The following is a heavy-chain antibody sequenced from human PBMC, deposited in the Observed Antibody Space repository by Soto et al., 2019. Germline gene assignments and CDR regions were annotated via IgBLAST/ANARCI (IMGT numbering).Heavy chain of an antibody. V-gene: IGHV3-9*01. J-gene: IGHJ1*01. CDR1: GFTFDDYA. CDR3: AKSSGYELREYFRN. D-gene: IGHD3-22*01. Sequence: EVQLVESGGGLVQPGRSLTLSCAASGFTFDDYAMHWVRQAPGKGLEWVSGISWNSGSIGYADSVKGRFTISRDNAKNYLYLPMNSLRAEDTALYYCAKSSGYELREYFRNWGQATMVTVSS. CDR2: ISWNSGSI.